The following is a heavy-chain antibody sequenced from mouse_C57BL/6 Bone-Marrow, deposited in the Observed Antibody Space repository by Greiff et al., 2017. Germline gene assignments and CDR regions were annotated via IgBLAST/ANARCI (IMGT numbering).Heavy chain of an antibody. CDR2: ISSGGSYT. CDR3: ARLGNSAWFAY. V-gene: IGHV5-6*01. D-gene: IGHD2-1*01. J-gene: IGHJ3*01. CDR1: GFTFSSYG. Sequence: VQLKESGGDLVKPGGSLKLSCAASGFTFSSYGMSWVRQTPDKRLEWVATISSGGSYTYFPDSVKGRFNISRDTAKNTLYLQMSSLKSEDTAMYYCARLGNSAWFAYWGQGTLVTVSA.